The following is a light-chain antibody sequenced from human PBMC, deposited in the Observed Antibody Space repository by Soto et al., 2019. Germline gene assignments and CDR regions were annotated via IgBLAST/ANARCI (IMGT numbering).Light chain of an antibody. J-gene: IGLJ2*01. CDR1: SSDVGGYNY. CDR2: DVS. Sequence: QSALTKPASVSGSPGQSITISCTGTSSDVGGYNYVSWYQQHPGNAPKLMIYDVSNRPSGVSNRFSGSKSGNTASLTISGLQAEDEADYYGSSYTSSSTLVVFGGGTKLTVL. V-gene: IGLV2-14*01. CDR3: SSYTSSSTLVV.